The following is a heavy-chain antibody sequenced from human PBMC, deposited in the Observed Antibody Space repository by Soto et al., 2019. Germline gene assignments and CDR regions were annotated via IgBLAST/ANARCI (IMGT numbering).Heavy chain of an antibody. V-gene: IGHV4-34*01. CDR3: ARGQRITIFGVVKNGMDV. Sequence: PSETLSLTCAVYGGSFSGYYWIWIRQPPGKGLEWIGEINHSGSTNYNPSLKSRVTISVDTSKNQFSLKLSSVTAADTAVYYCARGQRITIFGVVKNGMDVWGQGTTVTVSS. D-gene: IGHD3-3*01. J-gene: IGHJ6*02. CDR2: INHSGST. CDR1: GGSFSGYY.